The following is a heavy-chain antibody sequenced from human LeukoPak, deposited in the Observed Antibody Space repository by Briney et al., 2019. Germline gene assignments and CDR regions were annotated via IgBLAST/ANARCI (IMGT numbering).Heavy chain of an antibody. D-gene: IGHD3-10*01. Sequence: PGRSLRLSCAASGFTFSSYAMHWVRQAPGKGLEWVAVISYDGSNKYYADSVKGRFTISRDNSKNTLYLQMNSLRAEDTAVYYCAKRRVHGDDAFDIWGQGTMVTVSS. V-gene: IGHV3-30-3*01. J-gene: IGHJ3*02. CDR1: GFTFSSYA. CDR3: AKRRVHGDDAFDI. CDR2: ISYDGSNK.